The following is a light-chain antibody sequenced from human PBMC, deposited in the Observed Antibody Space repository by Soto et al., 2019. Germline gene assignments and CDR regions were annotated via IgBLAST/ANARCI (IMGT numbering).Light chain of an antibody. CDR2: NNN. CDR3: AAWDDSLNGVL. J-gene: IGLJ2*01. CDR1: SSNIGRNT. Sequence: QSVLTQTPSASGPPGQRVTISCSGSSSNIGRNTVTWYQQLPGAGPKLLIYNNNQRPSGVPDRFSGSKSGTSASLAISGLQSDDEADYYCAAWDDSLNGVLFGGGTKVTVL. V-gene: IGLV1-44*01.